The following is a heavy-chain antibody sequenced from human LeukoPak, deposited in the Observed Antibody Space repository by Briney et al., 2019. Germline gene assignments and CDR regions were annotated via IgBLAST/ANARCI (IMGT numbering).Heavy chain of an antibody. D-gene: IGHD2-2*02. CDR2: IYPGDSDT. CDR1: GYSFPNYW. Sequence: KPGESLKISCKGSGYSFPNYWIGWVRQMPGKGLEWMGIIYPGDSDTRYSPSFRGQVTISADKSISTVYLQWSSLRASDTAMYYCVRLYTNNGDVWGQGTTVTVSS. CDR3: VRLYTNNGDV. V-gene: IGHV5-51*03. J-gene: IGHJ3*01.